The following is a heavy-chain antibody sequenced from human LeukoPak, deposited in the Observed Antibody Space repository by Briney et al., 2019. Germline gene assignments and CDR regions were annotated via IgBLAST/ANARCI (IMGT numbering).Heavy chain of an antibody. CDR2: IYHSGRT. D-gene: IGHD3-9*01. CDR1: GYSISSGYY. J-gene: IGHJ4*02. V-gene: IGHV4-38-2*02. CDR3: ASRYFDWLGAFDY. Sequence: SETLSLTCTVSGYSISSGYYWGWIRQPPGKGLEWIGSIYHSGRTFYNPSLKSRVTISVDTSKNQFSLKLTSVTAADTAVYYCASRYFDWLGAFDYWGQGTLVTVSS.